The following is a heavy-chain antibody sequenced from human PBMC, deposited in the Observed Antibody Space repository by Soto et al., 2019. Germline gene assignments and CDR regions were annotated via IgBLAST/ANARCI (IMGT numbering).Heavy chain of an antibody. J-gene: IGHJ5*02. D-gene: IGHD6-13*01. V-gene: IGHV1-69*13. CDR1: GGTFSSYA. Sequence: GASVKVSCKASGGTFSSYAISWVRQAPGQGLEWMGGIIPIFGTANYAQKFQGRVTITADESTSTAYMELSSLRSEDTAVYYCAKQQQLVHFDPWGQGTLVTVSS. CDR2: IIPIFGTA. CDR3: AKQQQLVHFDP.